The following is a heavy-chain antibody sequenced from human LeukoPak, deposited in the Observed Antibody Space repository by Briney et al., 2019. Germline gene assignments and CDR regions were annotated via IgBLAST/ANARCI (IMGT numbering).Heavy chain of an antibody. Sequence: SETLSLTCTVSGGSISSYYWSWIRQPPGKGREWIGYTYYSGSTNYNPSLKSRVTISVDTSKNQFSLKLSSVTAADTAVYYCARIAVAGYFDYWGQGTLVTVSS. CDR2: TYYSGST. D-gene: IGHD6-19*01. V-gene: IGHV4-59*01. CDR3: ARIAVAGYFDY. J-gene: IGHJ4*02. CDR1: GGSISSYY.